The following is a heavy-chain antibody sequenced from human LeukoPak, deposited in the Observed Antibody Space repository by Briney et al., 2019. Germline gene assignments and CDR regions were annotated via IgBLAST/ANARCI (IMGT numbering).Heavy chain of an antibody. V-gene: IGHV3-30-3*01. CDR1: GFTFSSYA. CDR3: ARDGGYYDSSGYYLDC. D-gene: IGHD3-22*01. Sequence: GGSLRLSSAASGFTFSSYAMHWVRQAPGKGLEWVAVISYDGSNKYYADSVKGRFTISRDNSKNTLYLQMNSLRAEDTAVYYCARDGGYYDSSGYYLDCWGQGTLVTVSS. CDR2: ISYDGSNK. J-gene: IGHJ4*02.